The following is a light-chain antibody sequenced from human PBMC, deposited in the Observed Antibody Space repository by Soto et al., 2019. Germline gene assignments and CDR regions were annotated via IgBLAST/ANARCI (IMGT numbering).Light chain of an antibody. CDR3: QQYNSYRT. Sequence: DIQMTQSPSTLSASVGDRVTITCRASQSISSWLAWYQQKPGKAPKLLIYDASSLESGVPSRFGGSGSGTEFTLTISSLQPDDFATYYCQQYNSYRTFGQGTKVEIK. J-gene: IGKJ1*01. CDR1: QSISSW. CDR2: DAS. V-gene: IGKV1-5*01.